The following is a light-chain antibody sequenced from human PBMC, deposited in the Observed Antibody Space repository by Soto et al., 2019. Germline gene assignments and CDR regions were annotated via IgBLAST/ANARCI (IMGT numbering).Light chain of an antibody. CDR1: SSNIGNTF. CDR2: DND. CDR3: GAWDNRLNAYV. V-gene: IGLV1-51*01. J-gene: IGLJ1*01. Sequence: QSVLTQPPSVSAAPGQKVTVSCSGSSSNIGNTFVSWYQRFPGAAPKLLISDNDKRPPGIPDRFSGSKSGTSATLGISGLQTGDEADYYCGAWDNRLNAYVFGGGTKVTVL.